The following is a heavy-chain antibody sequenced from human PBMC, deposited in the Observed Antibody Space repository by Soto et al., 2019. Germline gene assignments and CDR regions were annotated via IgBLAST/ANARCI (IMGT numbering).Heavy chain of an antibody. V-gene: IGHV1-18*01. CDR2: INPYNGNT. J-gene: IGHJ4*02. D-gene: IGHD6-13*01. Sequence: GASVKVSCKTSGYTFITYGLTWVRQAPGQGLEWMGWINPYNGNTNYTQKLQGRVTMTTDRSTSTVYMELRSLRSDDTAVYYCARIRAAAPDYWGQGTLVTVSS. CDR1: GYTFITYG. CDR3: ARIRAAAPDY.